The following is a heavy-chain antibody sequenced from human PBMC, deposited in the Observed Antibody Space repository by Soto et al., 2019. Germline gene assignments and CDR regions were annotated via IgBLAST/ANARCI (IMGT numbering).Heavy chain of an antibody. Sequence: GGSLRISCAASGFTFSSYGMHWVRQAPGKGLEWVAVIRYSGSNKYYADSVKGRFTISRDNSKNTLYLQMNSLRAEDTAVYYCAKDNPRSFAARPYYFDYWGQGTLVTVS. V-gene: IGHV3-33*06. CDR2: IRYSGSNK. CDR1: GFTFSSYG. CDR3: AKDNPRSFAARPYYFDY. J-gene: IGHJ4*01. D-gene: IGHD6-6*01.